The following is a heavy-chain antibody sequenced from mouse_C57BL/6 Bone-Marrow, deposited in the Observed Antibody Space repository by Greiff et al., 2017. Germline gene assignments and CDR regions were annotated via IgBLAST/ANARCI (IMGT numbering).Heavy chain of an antibody. D-gene: IGHD1-1*01. Sequence: EVKLMESGGGLVKPGGSLKLSCAASGFTFSDYGMHWVRQAPEQGLEWVAYISSGSSTIYYADTVKGRFTISRDNAKNTLFLQMTSLRSADTAMYYCARPGITTVDYWGQGTTLTVSS. V-gene: IGHV5-17*01. CDR2: ISSGSSTI. CDR3: ARPGITTVDY. J-gene: IGHJ2*01. CDR1: GFTFSDYG.